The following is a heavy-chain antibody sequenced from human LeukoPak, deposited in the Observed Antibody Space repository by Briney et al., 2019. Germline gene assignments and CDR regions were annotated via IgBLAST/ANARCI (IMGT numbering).Heavy chain of an antibody. Sequence: ASVKVSCKASGYTFTGYYMHWVRQAPGQGLQWMGWINTNTGNPTYAQGFTGRFVFSLDTSVSTAYLHITSLKAEDTAFYYCARIESHLGTDYWGQGSLVTVSS. J-gene: IGHJ4*02. CDR3: ARIESHLGTDY. D-gene: IGHD1-1*01. V-gene: IGHV7-4-1*02. CDR1: GYTFTGYY. CDR2: INTNTGNP.